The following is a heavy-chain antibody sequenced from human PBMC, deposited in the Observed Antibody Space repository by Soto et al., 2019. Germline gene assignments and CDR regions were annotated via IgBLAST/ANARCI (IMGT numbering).Heavy chain of an antibody. Sequence: QVPLVQSGAEVKKPGASVKVSCKASGYTFTSYGISWVRQAPGQGLEWMGWISAYNGNTNYAQKLQGRVTMTTDTSTSTAYMELRSLRSDDTAVYYCARLMTTVTTRLWYPFDPWGQGTLVTVSS. CDR1: GYTFTSYG. D-gene: IGHD4-17*01. J-gene: IGHJ5*02. CDR2: ISAYNGNT. V-gene: IGHV1-18*01. CDR3: ARLMTTVTTRLWYPFDP.